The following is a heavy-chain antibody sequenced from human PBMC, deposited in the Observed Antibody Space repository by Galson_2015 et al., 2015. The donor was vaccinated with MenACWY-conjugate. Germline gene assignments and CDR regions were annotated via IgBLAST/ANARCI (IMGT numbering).Heavy chain of an antibody. CDR3: ARWAYCSGGSCHRYDH. CDR1: GFTFSSHW. CDR2: IKQDGSDK. V-gene: IGHV3-7*03. J-gene: IGHJ4*02. Sequence: SLRLSCAAPGFTFSSHWMSWVRQAPGKGLEWVANIKQDGSDKYYVDSVKGRFTISRDNAKNSLYLQMNSLRAEDTAIYYCARWAYCSGGSCHRYDHWGQGTLVTVSS. D-gene: IGHD2-15*01.